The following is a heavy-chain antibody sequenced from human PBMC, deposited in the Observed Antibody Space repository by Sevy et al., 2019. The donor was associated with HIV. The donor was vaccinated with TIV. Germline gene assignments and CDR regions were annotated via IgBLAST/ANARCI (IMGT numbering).Heavy chain of an antibody. D-gene: IGHD3-22*01. Sequence: ASVKVSCKVSGYTLTELSMHWVRQAPGKGLEWMGGFDPEDGETIYAQKFQGRVTMTEDTSKDTAYMGLSSLRSEDTAVYYCATAPYYYDSSGYKPFDYWGQGTLVTVSS. V-gene: IGHV1-24*01. J-gene: IGHJ4*02. CDR1: GYTLTELS. CDR2: FDPEDGET. CDR3: ATAPYYYDSSGYKPFDY.